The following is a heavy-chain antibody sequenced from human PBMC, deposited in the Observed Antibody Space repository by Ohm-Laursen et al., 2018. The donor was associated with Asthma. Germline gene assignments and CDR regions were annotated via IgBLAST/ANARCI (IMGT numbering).Heavy chain of an antibody. CDR3: ARGNLEGLQ. CDR1: GFTFSSYA. CDR2: ISYDGSNR. D-gene: IGHD5-24*01. Sequence: LSLTCAASGFTFSSYAIHWVRQAPGKGLEWVSVISYDGSNRYYADSVKGRFTISRDDAKNTLYLQMNSLRADDSAVYYCARGNLEGLQWGQGTLVTVSS. V-gene: IGHV3-30*04. J-gene: IGHJ4*02.